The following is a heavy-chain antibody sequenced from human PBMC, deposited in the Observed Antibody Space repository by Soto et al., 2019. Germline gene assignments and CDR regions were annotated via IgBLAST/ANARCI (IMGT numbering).Heavy chain of an antibody. CDR2: INSDGSST. V-gene: IGHV3-74*01. CDR1: GFTFSSYW. D-gene: IGHD6-19*01. J-gene: IGHJ4*02. Sequence: HPGGSLRLSCAASGFTFSSYWMHWVRQAPGKGLVWVSRINSDGSSTSYADSVKGRFTISRDNAKNTLYLQMNSLRAEDTAVYYCARVPDIAVAITKPDYWGQGTLVTVSS. CDR3: ARVPDIAVAITKPDY.